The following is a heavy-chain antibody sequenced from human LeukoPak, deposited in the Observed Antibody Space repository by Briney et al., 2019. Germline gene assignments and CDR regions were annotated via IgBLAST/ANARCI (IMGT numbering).Heavy chain of an antibody. J-gene: IGHJ5*02. CDR1: GYSFASYW. CDR2: IYPGDSDT. CDR3: ARREDSSSWYNWFDP. V-gene: IGHV5-51*01. D-gene: IGHD6-13*01. Sequence: GESLKISCKGSGYSFASYWIGWVRQMPGKGLEWMGIIYPGDSDTRYSPSFQGQVTISADKSISTAYLQWSSLKASDTAMYYCARREDSSSWYNWFDPWGQGTLVTVSS.